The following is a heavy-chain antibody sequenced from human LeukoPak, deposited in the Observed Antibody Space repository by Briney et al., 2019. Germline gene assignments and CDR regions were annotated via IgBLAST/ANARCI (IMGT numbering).Heavy chain of an antibody. J-gene: IGHJ3*02. CDR3: ARDLFEYSSSSVAFDI. D-gene: IGHD6-6*01. CDR2: ITSGSTTI. Sequence: PGGSLRLSCEASGFNFNSHTMGWVRQAPGKGLEWISSITSGSTTIYYGDSVRGLFTVSRDNAKNSLYLQMNSLRAEDTAVYYCARDLFEYSSSSVAFDIWGQGTMVTVSS. CDR1: GFNFNSHT. V-gene: IGHV3-48*04.